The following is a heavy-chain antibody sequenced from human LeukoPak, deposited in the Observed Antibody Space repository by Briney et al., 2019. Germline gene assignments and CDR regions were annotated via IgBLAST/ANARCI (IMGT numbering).Heavy chain of an antibody. J-gene: IGHJ6*03. CDR3: ARTTEAHSWRTRYYDYYMDV. Sequence: PSETLSLTCTVSGGSISSSSYYWSWIRQPPGKGLEWVGYIYYSGSTNYNPSLKSRVTISVDTSKNQFSLKLSSVTAADTAVYYCARTTEAHSWRTRYYDYYMDVWGKGTTVTVSS. CDR2: IYYSGST. V-gene: IGHV4-61*01. CDR1: GGSISSSSYY. D-gene: IGHD6-13*01.